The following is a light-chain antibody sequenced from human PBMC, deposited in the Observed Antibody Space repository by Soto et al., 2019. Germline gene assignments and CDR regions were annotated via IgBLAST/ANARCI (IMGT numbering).Light chain of an antibody. J-gene: IGKJ4*01. CDR3: QQYGSSPLT. CDR1: QSVSSNH. V-gene: IGKV3-20*01. Sequence: EIVLTQSPGTLSLSPGERATLSCRASQSVSSNHLAWYQQKPGQAPRRLIYGASSRATGIPDRFSGSGSGTDFTLTISRLEPEDFAVYYCQQYGSSPLTFGGGTKV. CDR2: GAS.